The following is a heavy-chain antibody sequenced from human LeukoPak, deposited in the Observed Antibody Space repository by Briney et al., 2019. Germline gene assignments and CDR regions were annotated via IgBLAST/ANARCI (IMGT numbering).Heavy chain of an antibody. CDR3: ARGGYDILTGYKN. J-gene: IGHJ4*02. CDR2: ISSNGGST. D-gene: IGHD3-9*01. V-gene: IGHV3-64*01. CDR1: GFTFSSYA. Sequence: GGPLRLSCAASGFTFSSYAMHWVRQAPGKGLEYVSAISSNGGSTYYANSVKGRFTISRDNSKNTLYLQMGSLRAEDMAVYYCARGGYDILTGYKNWGQGTLVTVSS.